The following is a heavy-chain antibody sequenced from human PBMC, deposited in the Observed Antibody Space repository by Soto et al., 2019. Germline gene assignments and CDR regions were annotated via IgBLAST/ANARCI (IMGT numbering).Heavy chain of an antibody. CDR2: IIPIFGTA. V-gene: IGHV1-69*13. J-gene: IGHJ5*02. D-gene: IGHD2-8*01. CDR3: ARVVYYRGPSWFDP. Sequence: SVKVSCKASGGTFSSYAISWVRQAPGQGLEWMGGIIPIFGTANYAQKFQGRVTITADESTSTAYMELSSLRSEDTAVYYCARVVYYRGPSWFDPWGQGTLVTVSS. CDR1: GGTFSSYA.